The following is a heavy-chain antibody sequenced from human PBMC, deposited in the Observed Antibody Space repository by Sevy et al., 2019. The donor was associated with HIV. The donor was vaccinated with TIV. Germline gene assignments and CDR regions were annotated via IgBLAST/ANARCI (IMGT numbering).Heavy chain of an antibody. D-gene: IGHD3-3*01. J-gene: IGHJ4*02. V-gene: IGHV3-53*01. CDR3: ARVPRYDEPYYFDY. Sequence: GGSLRLSCAASGFIVTSHYMAWVRQAPGKGLEWVSSIYTGGGTYYADSVKGRFTISTDNSKNTLYLQMNSLSAEDTAFYYCARVPRYDEPYYFDYWGQGALVTVSS. CDR1: GFIVTSHY. CDR2: IYTGGGT.